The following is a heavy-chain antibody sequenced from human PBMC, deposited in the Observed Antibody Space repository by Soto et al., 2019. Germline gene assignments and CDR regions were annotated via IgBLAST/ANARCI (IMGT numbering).Heavy chain of an antibody. CDR3: AKLGYDFGYRAMDV. J-gene: IGHJ6*02. CDR1: GFTFSSYA. V-gene: IGHV3-23*01. D-gene: IGHD5-12*01. CDR2: ISGSGNYT. Sequence: PGGSLRLSCAASGFTFSSYAMSWVRQAPGKGLEWVSVISGSGNYTNHADSVKGRFTISRDNGENSLYLQLRSLRREDTAVYYCAKLGYDFGYRAMDVWGLGTTVTVSS.